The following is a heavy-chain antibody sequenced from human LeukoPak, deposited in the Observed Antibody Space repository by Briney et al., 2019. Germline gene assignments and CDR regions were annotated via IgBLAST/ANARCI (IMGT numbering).Heavy chain of an antibody. CDR1: GFTFSSYG. D-gene: IGHD6-13*01. Sequence: GGSLRLSCAASGFTFSSYGMSWVRQAPGKGLEWVSSISSSSSYIYYADSVKGRFTISRDNAKNSLYLQMNSLRAEDTAVYYCARVVAAAGTDYWGQGTLVTVSS. V-gene: IGHV3-21*01. J-gene: IGHJ4*02. CDR2: ISSSSSYI. CDR3: ARVVAAAGTDY.